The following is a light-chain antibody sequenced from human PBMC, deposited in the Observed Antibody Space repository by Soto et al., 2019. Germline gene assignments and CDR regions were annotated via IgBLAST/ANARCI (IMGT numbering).Light chain of an antibody. J-gene: IGKJ1*01. V-gene: IGKV3-20*01. CDR3: QQYGSSQS. CDR1: QSVSSSY. CDR2: GVS. Sequence: EIVLTQSPGTLSLSPGERATLSCRASQSVSSSYFAWYQQKPGQAPRLLIYGVSSRATGIPDRFCGSGSGTDITLTISRLEPEYFAVYYCQQYGSSQSFGQGTKVEIK.